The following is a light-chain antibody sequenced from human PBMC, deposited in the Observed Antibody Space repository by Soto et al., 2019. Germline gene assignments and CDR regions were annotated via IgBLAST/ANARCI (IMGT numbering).Light chain of an antibody. CDR2: DAS. CDR1: ESVSTW. V-gene: IGKV1-5*01. Sequence: DIQMTQSPSTLSASVGDRVHITCRDSESVSTWLAWYQQKPGKAPKLLIYDASSLESGVPSRFSGTGSGTQFTLTISSLQPDDFATYYCQQYKTYPLTFGQGTRVEIK. CDR3: QQYKTYPLT. J-gene: IGKJ1*01.